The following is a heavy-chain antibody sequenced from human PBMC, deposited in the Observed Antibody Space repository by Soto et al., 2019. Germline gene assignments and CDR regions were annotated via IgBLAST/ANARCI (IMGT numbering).Heavy chain of an antibody. CDR1: GGTFSSYA. CDR2: IIPIFGTA. J-gene: IGHJ4*02. V-gene: IGHV1-69*13. D-gene: IGHD3-16*02. CDR3: ARGHYDYVWGSYRSALSFDY. Sequence: ASVKVSCKASGGTFSSYAISWVRQAPGQGLEWMGGIIPIFGTANYAQKFQGRVTITADESTSTAYMELSSLRSEDTAVYYCARGHYDYVWGSYRSALSFDYWGQGTLVTVSS.